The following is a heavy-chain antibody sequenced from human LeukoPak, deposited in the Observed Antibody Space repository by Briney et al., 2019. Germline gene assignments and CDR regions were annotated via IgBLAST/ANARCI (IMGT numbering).Heavy chain of an antibody. CDR1: GGSVSNYY. CDR2: IYYTET. J-gene: IGHJ4*02. V-gene: IGHV4-59*02. D-gene: IGHD1-26*01. Sequence: SETLSLTCTVSGGSVSNYYWSWIRQSPGKGLEWIGYIYYTETSYNPSLKSRVTISADTSKNQFSLKLYSVTAADTAVYYCASGPPSIVGVPSKLDYWGQGTLVTVSS. CDR3: ASGPPSIVGVPSKLDY.